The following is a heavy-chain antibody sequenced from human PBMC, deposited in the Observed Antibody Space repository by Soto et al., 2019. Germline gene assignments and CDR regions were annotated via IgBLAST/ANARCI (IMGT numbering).Heavy chain of an antibody. D-gene: IGHD4-17*01. CDR1: GFTFSSYG. CDR2: IWYDGSNK. J-gene: IGHJ6*02. Sequence: PGGSLRLSCAASGFTFSSYGMHWVRQAPGKGLEWVAVIWYDGSNKYYADSVKGRFTISRDNSKNTLYLQMNSLRAEDTAVYCCARERYGDYEGLDYYYYGMDVWGQGTTVTVSS. CDR3: ARERYGDYEGLDYYYYGMDV. V-gene: IGHV3-33*01.